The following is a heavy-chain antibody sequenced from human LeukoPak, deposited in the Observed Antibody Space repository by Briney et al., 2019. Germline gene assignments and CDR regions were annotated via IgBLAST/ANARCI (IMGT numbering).Heavy chain of an antibody. J-gene: IGHJ5*02. V-gene: IGHV3-30*02. CDR3: ARDLRSGSYFVDP. CDR1: GFTFSSYG. CDR2: IRYDGSNK. D-gene: IGHD1-26*01. Sequence: PGGSLRLSCAASGFTFSSYGMHWVRQAPGKGLEWVAFIRYDGSNKYYADSVKGRFTISRDNAKNSLYLQMNSLRAEDTAVYYCARDLRSGSYFVDPWGQGTLVTVSS.